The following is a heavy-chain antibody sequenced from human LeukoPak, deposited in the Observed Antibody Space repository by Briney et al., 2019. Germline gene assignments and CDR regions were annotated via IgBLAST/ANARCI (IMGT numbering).Heavy chain of an antibody. Sequence: GGSLRLSCAASGFTFDDYAMHWVRQAPGKGLEWVSVIYTGGGTYYADSVKGRFTISRDNTKNTVYLQMNSLRAEDTAVYFCAREPDAGSGSYRAYFDYWGQGTLATVSS. V-gene: IGHV3-53*01. CDR2: IYTGGGT. D-gene: IGHD3-16*02. CDR1: GFTFDDYA. J-gene: IGHJ4*02. CDR3: AREPDAGSGSYRAYFDY.